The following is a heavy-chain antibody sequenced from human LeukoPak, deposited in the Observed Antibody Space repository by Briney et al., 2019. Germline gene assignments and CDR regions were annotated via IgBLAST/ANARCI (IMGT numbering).Heavy chain of an antibody. J-gene: IGHJ3*02. CDR1: GYTFATSS. D-gene: IGHD2-21*02. Sequence: ASAKVSCKTSGYTFATSSITWVRQAPGQRLEWMGWISPNSANTYYVQKFQGRVTITTDESTSTAYMELSSLRSEDTAVYYCARAGPLAYCGGDCYSGCLFCAFDIWGQGTMVTVSS. V-gene: IGHV1-18*01. CDR2: ISPNSANT. CDR3: ARAGPLAYCGGDCYSGCLFCAFDI.